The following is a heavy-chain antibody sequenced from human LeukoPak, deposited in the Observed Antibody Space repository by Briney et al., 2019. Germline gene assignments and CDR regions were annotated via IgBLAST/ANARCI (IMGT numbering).Heavy chain of an antibody. CDR2: IYHSGST. D-gene: IGHD2-15*01. CDR1: GGSISSGGYS. CDR3: ARGKRGWYSDP. Sequence: SQTLSLTCAVSGGSISSGGYSWSWIRQPPGKGLEWIGYIYHSGSTYYNPSLKSRVTISVDRSKNQFSLKLSSVTAADTAVYYCARGKRGWYSDPWGQGTLVTVSS. J-gene: IGHJ5*02. V-gene: IGHV4-30-2*01.